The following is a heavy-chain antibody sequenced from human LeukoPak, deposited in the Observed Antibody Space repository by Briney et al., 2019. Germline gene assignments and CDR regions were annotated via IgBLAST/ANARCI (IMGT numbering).Heavy chain of an antibody. CDR3: ARRRGPGYSSSWYLGHPYYFDY. CDR1: GGSISSYY. D-gene: IGHD6-13*01. J-gene: IGHJ4*02. V-gene: IGHV4-59*12. CDR2: IYYSGST. Sequence: SETLSLTCTVSGGSISSYYWSWIRQPPGKGLEWIGYIYYSGSTNYNPSLKSRVTISVDTSKNQFSLKLSSVTAADTAVYYCARRRGPGYSSSWYLGHPYYFDYWGQGTLVTVSS.